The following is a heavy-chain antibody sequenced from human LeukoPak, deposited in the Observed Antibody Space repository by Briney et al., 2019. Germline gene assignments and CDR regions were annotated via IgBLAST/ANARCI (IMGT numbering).Heavy chain of an antibody. J-gene: IGHJ4*02. CDR3: AKEGRSLQTY. Sequence: GGSLRLSCAASGFMFSSNWMSWVRLAPGKGLEWVANIKEDGTETYYVDSVKGRFTISRDNAKNSLYLQLNSLRVEDTAVYYCAKEGRSLQTYWGQGTLVTVSS. D-gene: IGHD5-24*01. CDR1: GFMFSSNW. CDR2: IKEDGTET. V-gene: IGHV3-7*03.